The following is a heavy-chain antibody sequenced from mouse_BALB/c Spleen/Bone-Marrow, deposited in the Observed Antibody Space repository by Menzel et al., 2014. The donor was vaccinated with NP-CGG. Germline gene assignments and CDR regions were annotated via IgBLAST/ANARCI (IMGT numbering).Heavy chain of an antibody. CDR3: AREKVYYGISWVAY. V-gene: IGHV1-61*01. CDR2: IHPSDSET. Sequence: QVQLKQSGTEVVRPGAPVKLSCKASGYSFTTYWMNWVKQRPGQGLEWIGMIHPSDSETRLNQKFKDKATLTVDKSSSTAYMQLNSPTSEDSAVYYCAREKVYYGISWVAYWGQGTLVTVSA. D-gene: IGHD2-1*01. CDR1: GYSFTTYW. J-gene: IGHJ3*01.